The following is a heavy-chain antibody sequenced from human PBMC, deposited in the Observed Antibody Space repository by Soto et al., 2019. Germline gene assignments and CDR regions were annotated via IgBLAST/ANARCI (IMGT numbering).Heavy chain of an antibody. CDR1: GGTFSSYT. V-gene: IGHV1-69*02. D-gene: IGHD3-16*01. Sequence: SVKVSCKASGGTFSSYTISWVRQAPGQGLEWMGRIIPILGIANYAQKFQGRVTITADKSTSTAYMELSSLRSEDTAVYYCARRMITFGGVTEHDYYFDYWGQGTTVTVSS. CDR2: IIPILGIA. CDR3: ARRMITFGGVTEHDYYFDY. J-gene: IGHJ4*03.